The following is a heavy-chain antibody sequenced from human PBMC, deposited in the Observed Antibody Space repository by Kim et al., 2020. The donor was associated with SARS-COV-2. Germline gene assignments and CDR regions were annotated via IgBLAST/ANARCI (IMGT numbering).Heavy chain of an antibody. D-gene: IGHD3-9*01. Sequence: GGSLRHSCAASGFTFSSYDMHWVRQATGKGLEWVSAIGTAGDTYYPGSVKGRFTISRENAKNSLYLQMNSLRAGDTAVYYCARDLLYYDILTGYSYYYGMDVWGQGTTVTVSS. CDR2: IGTAGDT. CDR3: ARDLLYYDILTGYSYYYGMDV. V-gene: IGHV3-13*04. CDR1: GFTFSSYD. J-gene: IGHJ6*02.